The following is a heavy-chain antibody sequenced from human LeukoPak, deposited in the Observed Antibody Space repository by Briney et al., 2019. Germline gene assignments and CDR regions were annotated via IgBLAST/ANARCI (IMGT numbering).Heavy chain of an antibody. CDR3: AKGARGDTVTSIVGLNWFDP. V-gene: IGHV3-11*06. CDR1: GFTFSDYY. Sequence: GGSLRLSCAASGFTFSDYYMTWIRQAPGKGLEWVSYISFSSSYTNYADSVKGRFTISRDNSKNTLYLQMNSLRADDTAVYYCAKGARGDTVTSIVGLNWFDPWGQGTLVTVSS. D-gene: IGHD4-17*01. J-gene: IGHJ5*02. CDR2: ISFSSSYT.